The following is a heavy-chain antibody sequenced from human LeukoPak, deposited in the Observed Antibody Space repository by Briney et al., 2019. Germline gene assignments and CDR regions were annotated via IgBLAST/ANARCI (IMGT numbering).Heavy chain of an antibody. CDR2: ISSSSSYI. J-gene: IGHJ6*03. D-gene: IGHD6-13*01. CDR3: ARDHSSSWYYYYYMDV. V-gene: IGHV3-21*01. Sequence: GGSLRLSCAASGFTFSSYSMNWVRQAPGKGLEWVSSISSSSSYIYYADSVKGRFTISRDNAKNSLYLQMNSLRAADTAVYYCARDHSSSWYYYYYMDVWGKGTTVTVSS. CDR1: GFTFSSYS.